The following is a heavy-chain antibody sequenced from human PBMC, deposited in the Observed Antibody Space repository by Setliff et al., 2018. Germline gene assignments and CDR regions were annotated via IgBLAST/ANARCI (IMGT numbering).Heavy chain of an antibody. J-gene: IGHJ5*01. CDR3: STAEGDSSSFYHNTDVSAAVTDLRFRANWF. D-gene: IGHD6-6*01. V-gene: IGHV3-15*01. CDR1: GFTLSNAW. CDR2: IKSKPDGGAA. Sequence: GGSLRLSCAASGFTLSNAWMIWVRQAPGKGLEWVGQIKSKPDGGAAEYASPVRGRFTISRDDSKSTLYLQMSSLKTEDTAVYYCSTAEGDSSSFYHNTDVSAAVTDLRFRANWF.